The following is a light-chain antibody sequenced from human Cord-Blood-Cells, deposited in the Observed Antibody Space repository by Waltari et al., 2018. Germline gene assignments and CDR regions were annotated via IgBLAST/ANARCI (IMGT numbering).Light chain of an antibody. CDR3: QQGYSTPFT. CDR1: QSISSY. J-gene: IGKJ3*01. Sequence: DIQMTQSPSSLSASVGDRVTITCRARQSISSYLNWYQQKPGKAPKLLTYAASSLQSGVPSSFSGSGSGTDFTLTISSLQPEDFATYYCQQGYSTPFTFGPGTKVDIK. CDR2: AAS. V-gene: IGKV1-39*01.